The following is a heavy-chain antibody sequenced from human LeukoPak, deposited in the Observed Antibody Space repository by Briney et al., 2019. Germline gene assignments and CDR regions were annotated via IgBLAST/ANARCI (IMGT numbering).Heavy chain of an antibody. CDR2: ISSSGTAI. CDR1: GFTFSSYE. J-gene: IGHJ3*01. CDR3: ARDMEPDAFDV. D-gene: IGHD1-1*01. V-gene: IGHV3-48*03. Sequence: GGSLRLSCAASGFTFSSYEMNWVRQAPGKGLEWVSYISSSGTAIYYADSVKGRFTISRDTAKNSLYLQMNSLRAEDTALYYCARDMEPDAFDVWGQGTMVTVSS.